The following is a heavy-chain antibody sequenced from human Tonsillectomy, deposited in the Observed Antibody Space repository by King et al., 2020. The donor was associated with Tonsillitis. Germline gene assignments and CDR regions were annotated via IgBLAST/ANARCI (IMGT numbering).Heavy chain of an antibody. CDR1: GFTFSSFA. CDR3: ANVQWLLGYQRPAGASDY. CDR2: ISASGGST. Sequence: VQLVESGGGLVQPGGSLRLSCAASGFTFSSFAMSWVRQAPGKGMEWVSAISASGGSTYYADSVKGRFTISRDNSKNTLYLQMNSLRAEDTAVYYCANVQWLLGYQRPAGASDYWGQGTLVTVSS. J-gene: IGHJ4*02. D-gene: IGHD6-19*01. V-gene: IGHV3-23*04.